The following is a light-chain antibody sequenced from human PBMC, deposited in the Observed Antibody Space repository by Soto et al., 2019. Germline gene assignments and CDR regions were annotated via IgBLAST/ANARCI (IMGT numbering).Light chain of an antibody. CDR1: QGIRNF. Sequence: DIQMTQSQTSLSASVGDRVTITCRASQGIRNFAAWYQQKPGKAPKLLIYAASTLQSGVPSRFSGSGSGTDFTITINSLQPEYVATYSCQKYSSVPVFGPGTKVEIK. J-gene: IGKJ3*01. CDR2: AAS. V-gene: IGKV1-27*01. CDR3: QKYSSVPV.